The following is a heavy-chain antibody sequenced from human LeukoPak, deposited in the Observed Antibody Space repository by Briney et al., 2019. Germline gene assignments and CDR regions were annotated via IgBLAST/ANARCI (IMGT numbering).Heavy chain of an antibody. Sequence: PGGSLRLSCAASGFTFSSYSMNWVRQAPGKGLEWVSSISSSSSYIYYADSVKGRFTISRDNAKNSLYLQMNSLRAEDTAVYYCARAGASSGWPDIDAFDIWGQGTMVTVSS. CDR2: ISSSSSYI. V-gene: IGHV3-21*01. CDR1: GFTFSSYS. D-gene: IGHD6-19*01. CDR3: ARAGASSGWPDIDAFDI. J-gene: IGHJ3*02.